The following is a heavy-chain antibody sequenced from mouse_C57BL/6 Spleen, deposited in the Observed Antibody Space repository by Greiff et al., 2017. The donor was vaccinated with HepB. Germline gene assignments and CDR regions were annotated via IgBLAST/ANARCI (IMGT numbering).Heavy chain of an antibody. V-gene: IGHV2-9-1*01. CDR1: GFSLTSYA. Sequence: VMLVESGPGLVAPSQSLSITCTVSGFSLTSYAISWVRQPPGKGLEWLGVIWTGGGTNYNSALKSRLSISKDNSKSQVFLKMNSLQTDDTARYYCARKTPSYGNYGDYVDYWGQGTTLTVSS. CDR2: IWTGGGT. D-gene: IGHD2-10*01. J-gene: IGHJ2*01. CDR3: ARKTPSYGNYGDYVDY.